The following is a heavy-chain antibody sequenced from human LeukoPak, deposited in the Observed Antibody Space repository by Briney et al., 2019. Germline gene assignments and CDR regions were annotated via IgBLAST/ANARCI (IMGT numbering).Heavy chain of an antibody. Sequence: PSETLSLTCTVSGGSISSYYWSWIRQPPGKGLEWIGSIYHSGSTYYNPSLKSRVTISVDTSKNQFSLKLSSVTAADTAVYYCARGGAVDSIKGPPPAFDYWGQGTLVTVSS. CDR3: ARGGAVDSIKGPPPAFDY. V-gene: IGHV4-38-2*02. J-gene: IGHJ4*02. D-gene: IGHD2-2*01. CDR1: GGSISSYY. CDR2: IYHSGST.